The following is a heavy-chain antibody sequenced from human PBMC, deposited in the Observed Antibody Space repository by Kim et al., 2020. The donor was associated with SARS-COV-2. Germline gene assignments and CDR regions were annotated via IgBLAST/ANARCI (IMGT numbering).Heavy chain of an antibody. V-gene: IGHV5-51*01. CDR2: IHPGDSDA. CDR3: AITRGYSYGFLDY. Sequence: GESLKISCKGSGYSFANYWIGWVRHMPGRGREWRAIIHPGDSDARYSPSFQGQVTISADKSISTAYLQWSSLKASDTAIYYCAITRGYSYGFLDYWGQGTLVTVSS. D-gene: IGHD5-18*01. J-gene: IGHJ4*02. CDR1: GYSFANYW.